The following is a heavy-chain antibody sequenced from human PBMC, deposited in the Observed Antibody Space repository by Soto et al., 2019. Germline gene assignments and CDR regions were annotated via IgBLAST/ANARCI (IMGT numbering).Heavy chain of an antibody. CDR3: ARLAYYYDNSGYAFDI. J-gene: IGHJ3*02. D-gene: IGHD3-22*01. V-gene: IGHV4-59*01. CDR2: SHYSGRT. CDR1: GGSISNYY. Sequence: SETLSLTCSVFGGSISNYYWSWILQPPGKGLEWIAYSHYSGRTDYNPSLKSRVIISVDTSKNQISLQLSSVTAADTAVYYCARLAYYYDNSGYAFDIWGQGTMVTVSS.